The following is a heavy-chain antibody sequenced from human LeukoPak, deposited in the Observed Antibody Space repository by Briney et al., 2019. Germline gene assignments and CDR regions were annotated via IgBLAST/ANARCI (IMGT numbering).Heavy chain of an antibody. CDR2: ISYDGSNK. J-gene: IGHJ4*02. CDR3: AKGHGAVAGPGGFDY. V-gene: IGHV3-30*18. Sequence: GRSLRLSCAASGFTFSSYGMHWVRQAPGKGLEWVAVISYDGSNKYYADSVKGRFTISRDNSKNTLYLQMNSLRAEDTAVYYCAKGHGAVAGPGGFDYWGQGALVTVSS. CDR1: GFTFSSYG. D-gene: IGHD6-19*01.